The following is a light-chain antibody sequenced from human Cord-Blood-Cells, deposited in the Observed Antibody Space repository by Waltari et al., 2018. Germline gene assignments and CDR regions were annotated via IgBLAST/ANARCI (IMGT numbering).Light chain of an antibody. V-gene: IGLV2-8*01. CDR3: SSYAGSNNLV. CDR2: EVS. J-gene: IGLJ2*01. Sequence: QSALTQPPSASGSPGQSVNISCTGTSSDVGGYNYVSWYQQHPGKAPKLMIYEVSKRPSGVPDRFSGSKSGNPASLTVSGLQAEDEADYYCSSYAGSNNLVFGGGTKLTVL. CDR1: SSDVGGYNY.